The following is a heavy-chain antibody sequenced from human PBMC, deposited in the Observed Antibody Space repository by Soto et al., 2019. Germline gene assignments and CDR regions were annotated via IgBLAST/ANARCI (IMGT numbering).Heavy chain of an antibody. D-gene: IGHD2-21*02. V-gene: IGHV1-69*01. Sequence: QVQLVQSGAEVKKPGSSVKVSCKASGGTFSSYAISWVRQAPGQGLEWMGGIIPIFGTANYAQKFQGRVTITADESTSTAYMELSSLRSEDTAVYYCAREGGVVEVTATPYGYYGMDVWGQGTTVTVSS. J-gene: IGHJ6*02. CDR1: GGTFSSYA. CDR2: IIPIFGTA. CDR3: AREGGVVEVTATPYGYYGMDV.